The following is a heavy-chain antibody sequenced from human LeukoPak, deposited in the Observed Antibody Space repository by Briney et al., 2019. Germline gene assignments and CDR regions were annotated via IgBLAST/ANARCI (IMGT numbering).Heavy chain of an antibody. CDR3: ARHWDSSAYLNWFDP. D-gene: IGHD3-22*01. CDR2: IYYSGST. CDR1: GGSISSYC. Sequence: SETLSLTCTVAGGSISSYCWSWIRQPPGKGLEWMGYIYYSGSTNYNPSLKSRVTISVDTSKNQFSLKLSSVTAADTAMYYCARHWDSSAYLNWFDPWGQGTLVSVSS. J-gene: IGHJ5*02. V-gene: IGHV4-59*08.